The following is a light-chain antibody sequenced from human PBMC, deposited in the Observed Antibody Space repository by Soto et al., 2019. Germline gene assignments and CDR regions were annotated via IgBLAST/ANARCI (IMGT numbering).Light chain of an antibody. CDR1: SSNIGAGYD. V-gene: IGLV1-40*01. CDR2: TNN. Sequence: QSALTQPPSVSGAPGQRVTISCTGSSSNIGAGYDVHWYLQLPGTAPKLLVYTNNNRPSGVPDRFSGSKSGTSASLAITGLQAEDEADYYCQSYDSRLSADVFGTGTKLTV. CDR3: QSYDSRLSADV. J-gene: IGLJ1*01.